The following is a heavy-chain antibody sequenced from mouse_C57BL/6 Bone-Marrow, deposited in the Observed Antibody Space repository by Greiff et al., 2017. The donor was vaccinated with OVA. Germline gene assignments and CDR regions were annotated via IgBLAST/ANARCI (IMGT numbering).Heavy chain of an antibody. V-gene: IGHV1-15*01. Sequence: VQLKESGAELVRPGASVTLSCKASGYTFTDYEMHWVKQTPVPGLAWIGAIDPETGGTASNQQFKGKAILPADKSSSTAYMELRSLTSEDSAVYYCTRGYSNYYAMDYWGQGTSVTVSS. CDR2: IDPETGGT. D-gene: IGHD2-5*01. CDR3: TRGYSNYYAMDY. CDR1: GYTFTDYE. J-gene: IGHJ4*01.